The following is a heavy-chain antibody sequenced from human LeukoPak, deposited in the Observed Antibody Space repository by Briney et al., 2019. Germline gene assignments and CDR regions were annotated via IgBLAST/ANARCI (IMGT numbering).Heavy chain of an antibody. CDR3: ARVNARIDAFDI. CDR1: GGSISSYY. V-gene: IGHV4-59*01. J-gene: IGHJ3*02. CDR2: IYYSGST. Sequence: PSETLSLTCTVSGGSISSYYWGWIRQPPGKGLEWIGYIYYSGSTNYNPSLKSRVTISVDTSKNQFSLKLSSVTAADTAVYYCARVNARIDAFDIWGQGTMVTVSS.